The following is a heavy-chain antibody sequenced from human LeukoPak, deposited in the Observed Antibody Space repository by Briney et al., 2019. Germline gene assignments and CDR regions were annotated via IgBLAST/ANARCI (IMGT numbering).Heavy chain of an antibody. CDR3: ARAVGGGYEDY. V-gene: IGHV3-48*03. CDR2: ISSSGSTI. D-gene: IGHD5-12*01. Sequence: QSGGSLRLSCAASGFTFSSYEMNWVRQAPGKGLEWVSYISSSGSTIYYADSVKGRFTIPRDNAKNSLYLQMNSLRAEDTAVYYCARAVGGGYEDYWGQGTLVTVSS. CDR1: GFTFSSYE. J-gene: IGHJ4*02.